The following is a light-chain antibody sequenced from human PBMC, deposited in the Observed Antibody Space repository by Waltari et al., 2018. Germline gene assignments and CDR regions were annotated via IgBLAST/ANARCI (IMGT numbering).Light chain of an antibody. J-gene: IGKJ3*01. Sequence: AIQLTQSPSSLSASVGDSVTITCRASQGISSDLAWYQQKPGKAPNLLIYDASSLESGVPSRFSGSGSGTDFTLTISSLQPEDFATYYCQQFNNYPPFTFGPGTKVDIK. CDR3: QQFNNYPPFT. CDR2: DAS. CDR1: QGISSD. V-gene: IGKV1D-13*01.